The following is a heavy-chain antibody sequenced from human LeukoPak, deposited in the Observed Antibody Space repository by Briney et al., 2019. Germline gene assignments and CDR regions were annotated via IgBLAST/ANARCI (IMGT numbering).Heavy chain of an antibody. CDR3: AKVGSGWYEYYFDY. CDR1: GFTFSSYA. Sequence: GGSLRLSCAASGFTFSSYAMSWVRQAPGRGLEWVSAISGSGGSTYYADSVKGRFTISRDNSKNTLYLQMNSLRAEDTAVYYCAKVGSGWYEYYFDYWGQGTLVTVSS. J-gene: IGHJ4*02. CDR2: ISGSGGST. V-gene: IGHV3-23*01. D-gene: IGHD6-19*01.